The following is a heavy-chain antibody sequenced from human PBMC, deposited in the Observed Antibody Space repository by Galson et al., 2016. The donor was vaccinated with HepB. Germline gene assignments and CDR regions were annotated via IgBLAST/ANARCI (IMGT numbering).Heavy chain of an antibody. D-gene: IGHD2-15*01. Sequence: SLRLSCAASGFTFSGYGMHWVRQAPGKGLEWVAVIWYDGSNKYYVDSVKGRFIISRDNAKNSLDLQMNSLRDEDTAVYYCASDGGFGIHFDSWGQGTLVTVSS. V-gene: IGHV3-33*01. CDR1: GFTFSGYG. CDR2: IWYDGSNK. J-gene: IGHJ4*02. CDR3: ASDGGFGIHFDS.